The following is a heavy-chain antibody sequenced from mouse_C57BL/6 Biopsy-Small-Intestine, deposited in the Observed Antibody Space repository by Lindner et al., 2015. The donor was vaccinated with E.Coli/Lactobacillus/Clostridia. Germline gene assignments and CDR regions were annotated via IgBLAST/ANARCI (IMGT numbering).Heavy chain of an antibody. CDR1: GYTFSGYF. V-gene: IGHV1-72*04. J-gene: IGHJ3*01. Sequence: SVKVSCKASGYTFSGYFMHWVRQAPGRGLEWMGRINPNSGDGTNSARKLQGRVTLTKDTSISTFYMELTSLTSDDTAFYYCARARGYYASGNYPVDYWGQGTLVTVS. CDR2: INPNSGDGT. CDR3: ARARGYYASGNYPVDY. D-gene: IGHD1-1*01.